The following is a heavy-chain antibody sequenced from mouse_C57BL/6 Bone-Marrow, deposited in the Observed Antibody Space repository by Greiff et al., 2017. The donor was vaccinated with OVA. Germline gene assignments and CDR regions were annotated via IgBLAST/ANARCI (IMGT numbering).Heavy chain of an antibody. CDR2: ISDGGSYT. V-gene: IGHV5-4*01. J-gene: IGHJ1*03. CDR1: GFTFSSYA. D-gene: IGHD2-1*01. Sequence: EVKVEESGGGLVKPGGSLKLSCAASGFTFSSYAMSWVRQTPEKRLEWVATISDGGSYTYYPDNVKGRFTISRDNAKNNLYLQMSHLKSEDTAMYYCAREGNSNWYFDVWGTGTTGTVSS. CDR3: AREGNSNWYFDV.